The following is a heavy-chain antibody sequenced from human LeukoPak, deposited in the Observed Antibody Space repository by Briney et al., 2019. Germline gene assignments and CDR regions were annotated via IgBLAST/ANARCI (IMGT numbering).Heavy chain of an antibody. CDR2: IYYSGST. V-gene: IGHV4-31*03. CDR1: GGSISSGGYY. CDR3: ARGTSAQRGPIAYNWFDP. Sequence: PSETLSLTCTVSGGSISSGGYYWSWIRQHPGKGLEWIGYIYYSGSTYYNPSLKSRVTISVDTSKNQFSLKLSSVTAADTAVYYCARGTSAQRGPIAYNWFDPWGQGTLVTVSS. D-gene: IGHD1-1*01. J-gene: IGHJ5*02.